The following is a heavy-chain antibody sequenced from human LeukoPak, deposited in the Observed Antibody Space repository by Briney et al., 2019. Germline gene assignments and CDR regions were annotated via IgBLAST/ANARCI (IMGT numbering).Heavy chain of an antibody. CDR3: AKAPATGEGYYFYYMDV. Sequence: GSLRLSCAASGFSSGFTFSDSAVSWVRQAPGKGPEWVASVNGRGATTYYADSVRGRFTISRDNSKNTVYLQMISLGADDTAVYFCAKAPATGEGYYFYYMDVWGKGTTVTVSS. J-gene: IGHJ6*03. D-gene: IGHD7-27*01. V-gene: IGHV3-23*01. CDR1: GFTFSDSA. CDR2: VNGRGATT.